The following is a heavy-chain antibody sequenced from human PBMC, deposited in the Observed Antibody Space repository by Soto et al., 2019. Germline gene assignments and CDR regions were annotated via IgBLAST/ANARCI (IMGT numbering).Heavy chain of an antibody. CDR2: IYWDNDR. J-gene: IGHJ5*01. D-gene: IGHD2-15*01. CDR1: GFSLTNSGVG. V-gene: IGHV2-5*02. CDR3: AHGVTYSGCLDVGWFDS. Sequence: QITLKESGPTLVEPTQTLTLTCSFSGFSLTNSGVGVGWLRQVPGKALECLGIIYWDNDRRYNPSLKTRLTITKYTSNNQVVLTMTYMEPVDTGTYYCAHGVTYSGCLDVGWFDSWGQGTPVTVS.